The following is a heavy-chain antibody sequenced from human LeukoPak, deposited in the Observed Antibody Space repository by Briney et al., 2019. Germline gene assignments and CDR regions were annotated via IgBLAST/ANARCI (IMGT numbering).Heavy chain of an antibody. Sequence: GESLKISCRGSGYTFTTYWIAWVRPMPGKGLELMGIIYPDDSDTRYRPPFQGQVTISADKSISTASLQWSSLKAADSAMYYCARYKATAGIDSWGQGTLVTVSS. CDR2: IYPDDSDT. D-gene: IGHD6-13*01. CDR3: ARYKATAGIDS. CDR1: GYTFTTYW. V-gene: IGHV5-51*01. J-gene: IGHJ4*02.